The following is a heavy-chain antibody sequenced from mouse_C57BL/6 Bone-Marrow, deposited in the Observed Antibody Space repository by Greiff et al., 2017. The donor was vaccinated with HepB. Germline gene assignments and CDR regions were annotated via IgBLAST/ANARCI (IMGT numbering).Heavy chain of an antibody. D-gene: IGHD2-4*01. J-gene: IGHJ2*01. CDR1: GYNFTSYW. Sequence: QVQLQQPGAELVKPGASVKLSCKASGYNFTSYWMHWVKQRPGQGLEWIGMIHPNSGSTNYNEKFKSKATLTVDKSSSTAYMQLSSLTSEDSAVYYCAYYDTTGGFDYWGQGTTLTVSS. CDR3: AYYDTTGGFDY. CDR2: IHPNSGST. V-gene: IGHV1-64*01.